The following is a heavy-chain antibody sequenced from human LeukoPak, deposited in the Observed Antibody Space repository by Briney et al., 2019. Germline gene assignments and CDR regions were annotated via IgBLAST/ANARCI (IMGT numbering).Heavy chain of an antibody. D-gene: IGHD3-10*02. CDR1: GFTFSSFE. CDR3: AELGITMIGGV. Sequence: PGVTVRLSCAASGFTFSSFEMLWVPQAPGKGLEGVSYISSSGSTIYYSDSVKGRFTISRDNAKNSLYLQMNSLRAEDTAVYYCAELGITMIGGVWGKGTTVTISS. CDR2: ISSSGSTI. J-gene: IGHJ6*04. V-gene: IGHV3-48*03.